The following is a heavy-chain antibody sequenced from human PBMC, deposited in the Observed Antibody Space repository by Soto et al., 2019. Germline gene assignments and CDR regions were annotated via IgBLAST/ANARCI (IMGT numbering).Heavy chain of an antibody. D-gene: IGHD4-17*01. J-gene: IGHJ4*02. V-gene: IGHV1-18*01. Sequence: QAQLVQSGAEVKEPGASVKVSCKASGYSFTTSGITWVRQAPGQGIEWMGWISTYNGNTNYAQKLQDRVNLTTNTSTSTAYMALRSLRSDDTAVYYCARRLYGDYDYWGQGTLVTVSS. CDR3: ARRLYGDYDY. CDR1: GYSFTTSG. CDR2: ISTYNGNT.